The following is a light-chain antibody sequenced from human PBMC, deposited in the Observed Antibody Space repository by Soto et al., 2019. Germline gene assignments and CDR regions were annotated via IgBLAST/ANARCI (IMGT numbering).Light chain of an antibody. CDR1: QSVGSA. CDR2: GAS. CDR3: QQYINWPPLT. V-gene: IGKV3-15*01. J-gene: IGKJ4*01. Sequence: EIVMTQSPATLSVSPGETATLSCRASQSVGSAVAWYQHKPGQAPRLLIVGASIRATGVPGRFSGGGSGTEFTLTISSLQSEDFAVYYCQQYINWPPLTFGGGTTVEIK.